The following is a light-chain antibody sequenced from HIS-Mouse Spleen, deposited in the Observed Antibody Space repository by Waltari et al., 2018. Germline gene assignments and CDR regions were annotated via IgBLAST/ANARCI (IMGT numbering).Light chain of an antibody. CDR3: QQYNSYSWT. CDR1: QGISSW. Sequence: DIQLTKSPSTLLPSLGDRATITCRASQGISSWLDWYQQKPGKAPKLLIYKASSLESGVPSRFSGSGSGTEFTLTISSLQPDDFATYYCQQYNSYSWTFGQGTKVEIK. J-gene: IGKJ1*01. CDR2: KAS. V-gene: IGKV1-5*03.